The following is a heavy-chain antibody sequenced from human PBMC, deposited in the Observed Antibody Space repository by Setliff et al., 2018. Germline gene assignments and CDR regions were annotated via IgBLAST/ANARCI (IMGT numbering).Heavy chain of an antibody. D-gene: IGHD2-2*01. CDR3: SRLVRFCTTTTCQRASGGEF. Sequence: ASVKVSCKTSGYKFNDYAISWVRQGPGQGLEWMGWISAYSGNTYYAQKLHDRVTLTTDTSTSTAYMELRSLGTDDTAVCYCSRLVRFCTTTTCQRASGGEFWGQGTLVTVSS. CDR2: ISAYSGNT. J-gene: IGHJ4*02. V-gene: IGHV1-18*01. CDR1: GYKFNDYA.